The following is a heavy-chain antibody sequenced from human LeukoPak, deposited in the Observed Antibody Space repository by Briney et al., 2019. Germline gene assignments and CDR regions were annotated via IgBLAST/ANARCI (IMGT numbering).Heavy chain of an antibody. CDR2: IYYSGST. J-gene: IGHJ6*02. V-gene: IGHV4-61*08. CDR3: ARDARFLEWLSSHYYYGMDV. CDR1: GVSISSGGYS. D-gene: IGHD3-3*01. Sequence: SQTLSLTCAVSGVSISSGGYSWSWIRQPPGKGLEWIGYIYYSGSTNYNPSLKSRVTISVDTSKNQFSLKLSSVTAADTAVYYCARDARFLEWLSSHYYYGMDVWGQGTTVTVSS.